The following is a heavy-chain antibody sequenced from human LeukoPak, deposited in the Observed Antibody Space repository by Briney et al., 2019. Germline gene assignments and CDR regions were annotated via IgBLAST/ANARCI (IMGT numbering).Heavy chain of an antibody. CDR3: ARDRRYFDY. V-gene: IGHV3-66*02. Sequence: PGGSLRLSCAASGFTFSSYAMSWVRQAPGKGLEWVSVIYSGGSTYYADSVKGRFTISRDNSKNTLYLQMNSLRAEDTAVYYCARDRRYFDYWGQGTLVTVSS. J-gene: IGHJ4*02. CDR2: IYSGGST. CDR1: GFTFSSYA.